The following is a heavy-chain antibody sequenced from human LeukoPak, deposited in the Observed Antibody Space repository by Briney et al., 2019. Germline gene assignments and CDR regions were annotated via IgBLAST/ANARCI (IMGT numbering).Heavy chain of an antibody. D-gene: IGHD1-26*01. V-gene: IGHV1-8*03. CDR2: MNPNSGNT. CDR1: GYTFTGYY. Sequence: ASVKVSCKASGYTFTGYYMHWVRQAPGQGLEWMGWMNPNSGNTGYAQKFQGRVTITRNTSISTAYMELSSLRSEDTAVYYCARSHSGSYLQNWFDPWGQGTLVTVSS. J-gene: IGHJ5*02. CDR3: ARSHSGSYLQNWFDP.